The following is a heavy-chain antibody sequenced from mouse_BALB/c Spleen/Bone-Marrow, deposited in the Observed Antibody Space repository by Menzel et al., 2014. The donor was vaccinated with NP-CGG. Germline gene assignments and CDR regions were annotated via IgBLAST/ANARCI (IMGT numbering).Heavy chain of an antibody. J-gene: IGHJ2*01. D-gene: IGHD2-14*01. CDR3: AREGGRYDFDY. CDR2: IYPGNVNT. Sequence: QVQLQQSGSELVKPGASVRISCKASGYTFTSYYIHWVKQRPGQGPEWIGWIYPGNVNTKYNEKFKGKATLTADKSSSTAYMQLSSLTSEDSAVYFCAREGGRYDFDYWGQGTTLTVSS. V-gene: IGHV1S56*01. CDR1: GYTFTSYY.